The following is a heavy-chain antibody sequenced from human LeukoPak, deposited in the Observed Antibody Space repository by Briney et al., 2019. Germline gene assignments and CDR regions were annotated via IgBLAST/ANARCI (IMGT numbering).Heavy chain of an antibody. CDR3: VRRGLQLVYDY. CDR1: GSTFDEYG. CDR2: INWNGGGT. V-gene: IGHV3-20*04. J-gene: IGHJ4*02. Sequence: GGSLRLSCVASGSTFDEYGMNWVRQAPGKGLGWGSGINWNGGGTGYAASVKGRFTIYRDNDKNSLHVQMDTLRAEDTAAYYCVRRGLQLVYDYWGQGILVTVSS. D-gene: IGHD1-1*01.